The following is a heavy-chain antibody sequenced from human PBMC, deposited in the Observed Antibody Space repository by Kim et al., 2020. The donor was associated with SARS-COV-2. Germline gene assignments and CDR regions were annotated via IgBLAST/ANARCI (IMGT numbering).Heavy chain of an antibody. CDR1: GGTFSSYA. V-gene: IGHV1-69*13. CDR2: IIPIFGTA. CDR3: ARSYLPLDPGIAAAGTGISQHPGSYYYGMDV. J-gene: IGHJ6*02. D-gene: IGHD6-13*01. Sequence: SVKVSCKASGGTFSSYAISWVRQAPGQGLEWMGGIIPIFGTANYAQKFQGRVTITADESTSAAYMELSSLRSEDTAVYYCARSYLPLDPGIAAAGTGISQHPGSYYYGMDVWGQGTTVTVSS.